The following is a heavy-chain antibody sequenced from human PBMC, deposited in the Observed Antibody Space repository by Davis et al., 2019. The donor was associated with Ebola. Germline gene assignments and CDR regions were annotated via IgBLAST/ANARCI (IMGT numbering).Heavy chain of an antibody. CDR2: IYYSGIN. CDR1: GGSISSYY. V-gene: IGHV4-59*12. D-gene: IGHD2-8*01. CDR3: ARALGRVGYDYWWDF. J-gene: IGHJ4*02. Sequence: MPSETLSLSCTVSGGSISSYYWSWIRQPPGKGLEWIGYIYYSGINYNNPSLKSRVTITLDTSKNQVSLKLSSLTAADTAVYYCARALGRVGYDYWWDFWGQGTLVTVSS.